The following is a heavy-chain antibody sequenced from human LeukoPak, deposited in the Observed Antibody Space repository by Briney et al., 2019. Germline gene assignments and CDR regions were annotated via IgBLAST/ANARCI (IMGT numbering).Heavy chain of an antibody. CDR1: GFTFSTYW. V-gene: IGHV3-7*01. CDR3: ARDSGLGGYDLLDY. D-gene: IGHD5-12*01. CDR2: IKYDGSEK. Sequence: GGSLRLSCVDSGFTFSTYWMIWVRQAPGKGLEWVANIKYDGSEKYYVDSVKGRFTISRDNAKNSLYLQMNSLRAEDTAVYYCARDSGLGGYDLLDYWGQGTLVTVSS. J-gene: IGHJ4*02.